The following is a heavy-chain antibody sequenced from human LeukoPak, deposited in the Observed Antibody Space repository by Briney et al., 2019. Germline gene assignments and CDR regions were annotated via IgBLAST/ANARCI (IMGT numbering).Heavy chain of an antibody. CDR1: GGSISSGDYY. CDR3: ARPSAVAGILPFDY. Sequence: PSQTLSLTCTVSGGSISSGDYYWSWIRQPRGKGLERIGSIYYSGSTYYNPSLKSRATISVDTSKNQFSLKLSSVTAADTAVYYCARPSAVAGILPFDYWRQGTLVTVSS. CDR2: IYYSGST. V-gene: IGHV4-39*01. J-gene: IGHJ4*02. D-gene: IGHD6-19*01.